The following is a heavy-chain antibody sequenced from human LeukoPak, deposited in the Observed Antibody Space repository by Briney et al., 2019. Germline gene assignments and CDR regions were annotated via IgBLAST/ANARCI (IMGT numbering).Heavy chain of an antibody. D-gene: IGHD6-13*01. CDR3: ARDSLAAAASDY. CDR1: GGTFSSYA. V-gene: IGHV1-69*04. Sequence: SVKVSCKASGGTFSSYAISWVRQAPGQGLEWMGRIIPILGIANYAQKFQGRVTITADKPTSTAYMELSSLRSEDSAVYYCARDSLAAAASDYWGQGTLVTVSS. CDR2: IIPILGIA. J-gene: IGHJ4*02.